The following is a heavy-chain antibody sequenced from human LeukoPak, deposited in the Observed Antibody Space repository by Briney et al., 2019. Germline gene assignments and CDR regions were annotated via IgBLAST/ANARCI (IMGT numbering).Heavy chain of an antibody. J-gene: IGHJ4*02. CDR2: IIPIFGTA. CDR3: ARDLGAYYDSSGYSY. CDR1: GGTCSSYA. V-gene: IGHV1-69*13. Sequence: SVKVSCKASGGTCSSYAISWVRQAPGQGLEWMGGIIPIFGTANYAQKFQGRVTITADESTSTAYMELSSLRSEDTAVYYCARDLGAYYDSSGYSYWGQGTLVTVSS. D-gene: IGHD3-22*01.